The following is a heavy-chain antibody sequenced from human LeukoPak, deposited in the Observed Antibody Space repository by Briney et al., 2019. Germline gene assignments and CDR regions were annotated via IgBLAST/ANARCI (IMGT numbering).Heavy chain of an antibody. Sequence: PSETLSLTCAVYGGSFSGSHWSWIRQPPGKGLEWIGEINHSGSTNYNPSLKSRVTISVDTSKNQFSLKLSSVTAADTAVYYCARGNLVVVPAAERAHSYMDVWGNGTTVTVSS. CDR2: INHSGST. CDR3: ARGNLVVVPAAERAHSYMDV. V-gene: IGHV4-34*01. J-gene: IGHJ6*03. D-gene: IGHD2-2*01. CDR1: GGSFSGSH.